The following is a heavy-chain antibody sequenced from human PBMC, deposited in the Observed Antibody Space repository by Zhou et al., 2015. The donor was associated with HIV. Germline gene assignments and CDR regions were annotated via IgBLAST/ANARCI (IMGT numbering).Heavy chain of an antibody. J-gene: IGHJ3*02. V-gene: IGHV1-8*01. CDR3: ARGLERRREPPGADAFDI. D-gene: IGHD1-26*01. Sequence: QVQLVQSGAEMKKPGASVKISCKASGYTFTSYDINWVRQAPGQGLEWMGWMNPNTGNTDYAQKFQGRVTMTSSTSTNTSYMELRSLRSEDTAVYYCARGLERRREPPGADAFDIWGQGTMVTVSS. CDR1: GYTFTSYD. CDR2: MNPNTGNT.